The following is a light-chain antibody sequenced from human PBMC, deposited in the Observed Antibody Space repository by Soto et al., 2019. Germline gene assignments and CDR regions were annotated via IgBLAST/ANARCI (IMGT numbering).Light chain of an antibody. CDR1: QSVDSY. Sequence: EIVLTQSPATLSLSPGERATLSCRASQSVDSYLAWYQQKPGQAPRLLIYDASNRATGIPARFSGSGSGTDFTLTISSLEPEDFAVYFCHQRSSWPQTFGQGTKVDI. J-gene: IGKJ2*01. V-gene: IGKV3-11*01. CDR3: HQRSSWPQT. CDR2: DAS.